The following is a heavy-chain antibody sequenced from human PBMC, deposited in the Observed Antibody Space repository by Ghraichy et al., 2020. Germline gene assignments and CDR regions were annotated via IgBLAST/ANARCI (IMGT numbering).Heavy chain of an antibody. CDR2: TYYRSKWYN. D-gene: IGHD1-26*01. V-gene: IGHV6-1*01. CDR3: ARVGVYYFDC. CDR1: GDSVSSNSAG. Sequence: SQTLSLTCAISGDSVSSNSAGWNWIRQSPSRGLEWLGRTYYRSKWYNDYAVSVKCRITINPDTSKNQFSLQLNSVTPEDTAVYYCARVGVYYFDCWGQGTLVTVYS. J-gene: IGHJ4*02.